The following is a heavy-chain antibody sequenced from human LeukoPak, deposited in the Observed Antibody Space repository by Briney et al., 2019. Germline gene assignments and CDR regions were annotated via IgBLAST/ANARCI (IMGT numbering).Heavy chain of an antibody. V-gene: IGHV3-66*01. J-gene: IGHJ4*02. CDR1: GFTFSSYA. Sequence: GGSLRLSCAASGFTFSSYAMSWVRQAPGKGLEWISVLYSSGYTKYADSVRGRFSISRDNSENTLSLQMNSLRAEDTAVYYCAAKGNGYSGTYVFAHWGRGTLVTVSP. CDR2: LYSSGYT. D-gene: IGHD5-12*01. CDR3: AAKGNGYSGTYVFAH.